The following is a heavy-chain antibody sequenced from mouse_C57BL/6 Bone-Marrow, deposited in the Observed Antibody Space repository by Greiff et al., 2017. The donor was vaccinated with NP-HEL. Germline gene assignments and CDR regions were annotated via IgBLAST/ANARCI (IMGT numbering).Heavy chain of an antibody. D-gene: IGHD2-2*01. CDR1: GYTFTSYW. Sequence: VQLQQPGAELVRPGTSVKLSCKASGYTFTSYWMHWVKQRPGQGLEWIGVIDPSDSYTNYNQKFKGKATLTVDTSSSTAYMQLSSLTSEDSAVYYCARSTMVTPDWGQGTTLTVSS. CDR3: ARSTMVTPD. V-gene: IGHV1-59*01. CDR2: IDPSDSYT. J-gene: IGHJ2*01.